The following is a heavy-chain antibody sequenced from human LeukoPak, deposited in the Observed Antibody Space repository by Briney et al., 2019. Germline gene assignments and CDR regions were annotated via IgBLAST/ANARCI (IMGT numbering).Heavy chain of an antibody. CDR2: IRFDGSHK. V-gene: IGHV3-30*02. Sequence: GGSLRLSCAASGFTFNNYGMFWFRQAPGKGLDWVSFIRFDGSHKYYADSVKGRFTISRDNAKNSLYLQMNSLRAEDTAVYYCARARTFPDYWGQGTLVTVSS. CDR3: ARARTFPDY. D-gene: IGHD2/OR15-2a*01. CDR1: GFTFNNYG. J-gene: IGHJ4*02.